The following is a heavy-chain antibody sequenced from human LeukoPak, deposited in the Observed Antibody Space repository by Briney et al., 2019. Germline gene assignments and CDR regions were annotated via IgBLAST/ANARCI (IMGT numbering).Heavy chain of an antibody. V-gene: IGHV3-74*01. Sequence: PGGSLRLSCGASGFTFSYHWMHWVRQVPGKGLVWVSRIDGGGSSTSYADSVKGRFSIPRDNAKSTLYLQMSSLRAEDTAVYYCARGPGSSGGAYVGDYWGPGTLVTVSS. CDR2: IDGGGSST. CDR3: ARGPGSSGGAYVGDY. CDR1: GFTFSYHW. D-gene: IGHD3-22*01. J-gene: IGHJ4*01.